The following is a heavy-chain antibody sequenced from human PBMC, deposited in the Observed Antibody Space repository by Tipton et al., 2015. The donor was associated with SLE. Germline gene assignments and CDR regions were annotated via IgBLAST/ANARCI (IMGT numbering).Heavy chain of an antibody. D-gene: IGHD1-20*01. CDR1: GFVFGSFA. J-gene: IGHJ4*02. V-gene: IGHV3-23*03. CDR3: AKDVTGTNYYFDN. CDR2: INIGDTA. Sequence: SLRLSCEASGFVFGSFAMSWVRQAPGKGLEWVSVINIGDTAYYADSVKGRFTISRDTSKNTLYLQMNSLRAEDTAVYYCAKDVTGTNYYFDNWGQGALVTVSS.